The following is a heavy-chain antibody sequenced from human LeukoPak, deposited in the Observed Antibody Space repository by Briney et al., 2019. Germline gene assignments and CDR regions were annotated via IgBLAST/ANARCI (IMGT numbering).Heavy chain of an antibody. J-gene: IGHJ4*02. D-gene: IGHD4-11*01. CDR3: AGHENSDFSVNY. Sequence: SVKVSCKASGGTFSNFVFSWVRQAPGQGLEWMGGIIPFFDTSSYAQTFQGRVTIIADESTNTAYMELGSLSSEDTAVYFCAGHENSDFSVNYWGPGTLVTVSS. V-gene: IGHV1-69*13. CDR2: IIPFFDTS. CDR1: GGTFSNFV.